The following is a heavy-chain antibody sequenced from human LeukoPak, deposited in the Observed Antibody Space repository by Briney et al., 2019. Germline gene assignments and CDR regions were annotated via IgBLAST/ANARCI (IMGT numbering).Heavy chain of an antibody. CDR2: IYSGGTT. Sequence: GGSLRLSCAASGFTFSSYGMHWVRQAPGEGLEWVSLIYSGGTTYYADSVKGRFTISRDTSKNTLSLQMNSLRAEDTAVYYCARSGLTMVRGVISHGMDVWGQGTTVTVSS. V-gene: IGHV3-66*01. CDR3: ARSGLTMVRGVISHGMDV. J-gene: IGHJ6*02. CDR1: GFTFSSYG. D-gene: IGHD3-10*01.